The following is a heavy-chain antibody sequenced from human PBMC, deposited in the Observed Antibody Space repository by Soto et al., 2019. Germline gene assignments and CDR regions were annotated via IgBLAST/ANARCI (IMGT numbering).Heavy chain of an antibody. Sequence: PGGSLRLSCAVSGFTLSSHDMHWVRQATGKGLEWVSAIGSAGDTYYTDSVKGRFTLSRENAKNSLYLQMNSLRAEDTAVYYCARASAGLDYWGQGTLVTVSS. CDR1: GFTLSSHD. CDR3: ARASAGLDY. J-gene: IGHJ4*02. D-gene: IGHD1-1*01. CDR2: IGSAGDT. V-gene: IGHV3-13*01.